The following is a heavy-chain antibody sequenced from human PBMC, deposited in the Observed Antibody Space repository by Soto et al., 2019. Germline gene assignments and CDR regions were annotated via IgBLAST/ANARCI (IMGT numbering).Heavy chain of an antibody. CDR2: INHSGST. D-gene: IGHD6-13*01. J-gene: IGHJ5*02. Sequence: SETLSLTCAVYGGSFSGYYWSWIRQPPGKGLEWIGEINHSGSTNYNPSLKSRVTISVDTSKNQFSLKLSSVTAADTAVYYCARGVRYSSSWYWFDPWGQGTLVTVSS. CDR1: GGSFSGYY. CDR3: ARGVRYSSSWYWFDP. V-gene: IGHV4-34*01.